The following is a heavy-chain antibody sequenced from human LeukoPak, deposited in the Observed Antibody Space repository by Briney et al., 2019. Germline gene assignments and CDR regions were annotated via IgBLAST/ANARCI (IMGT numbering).Heavy chain of an antibody. CDR2: IYTSGST. V-gene: IGHV4-61*02. J-gene: IGHJ5*02. Sequence: SETLSLTCTVSGGSISSGSYYWSWIRQPAGKGLEWIGRIYTSGSTNYNPSLKSRVTISVDTSKNQFSLKLSSVTAADTAVYYCARRLITMVRGVRTNWFDPWGQGTLVTVSS. CDR1: GGSISSGSYY. CDR3: ARRLITMVRGVRTNWFDP. D-gene: IGHD3-10*01.